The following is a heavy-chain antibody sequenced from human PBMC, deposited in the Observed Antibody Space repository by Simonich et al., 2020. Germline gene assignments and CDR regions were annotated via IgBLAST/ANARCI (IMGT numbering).Heavy chain of an antibody. CDR3: TRHLGIGAFDI. V-gene: IGHV3-49*04. J-gene: IGHJ3*02. Sequence: EVQLVESGGGLVQPGRSLRLFCTASGFTFGDYAMSWVRQAPGKGWEWVGFIRSKAYGGTTEYAASVKGRFTISRDDSKSIAYLQMNSLKTEDTAVYYCTRHLGIGAFDIWGQGTMVTVSS. D-gene: IGHD7-27*01. CDR2: IRSKAYGGTT. CDR1: GFTFGDYA.